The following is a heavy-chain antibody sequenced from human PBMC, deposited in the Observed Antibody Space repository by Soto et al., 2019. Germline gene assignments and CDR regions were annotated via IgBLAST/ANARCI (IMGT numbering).Heavy chain of an antibody. V-gene: IGHV1-69*06. Sequence: QVQLVQSGAEVKKPGSSVKVSCKASGGTFSSYALSWVRQAPGQGLEWMGWIIPIFGTSNYAQKVQGIVTITADKSTSTAYRELSSLRSEDTAVYYCGGENEDSSSQNLDYWGQGTLVTVSS. J-gene: IGHJ4*02. CDR3: GGENEDSSSQNLDY. CDR2: IIPIFGTS. D-gene: IGHD6-6*01. CDR1: GGTFSSYA.